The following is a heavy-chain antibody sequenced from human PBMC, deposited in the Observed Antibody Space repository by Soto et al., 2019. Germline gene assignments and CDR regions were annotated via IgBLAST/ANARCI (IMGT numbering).Heavy chain of an antibody. CDR3: ARWDGHGNV. Sequence: GSLRLSCAASGFSCSTYSMAWVRQTPGKGLAWVSGLSGGGSNTLYADSVQGRFTISVDNSKNTVYLQMNSLRVEDTAVYYCARWDGHGNVWGQG. CDR2: LSGGGSNT. V-gene: IGHV3-23*01. D-gene: IGHD1-26*01. CDR1: GFSCSTYS. J-gene: IGHJ1*01.